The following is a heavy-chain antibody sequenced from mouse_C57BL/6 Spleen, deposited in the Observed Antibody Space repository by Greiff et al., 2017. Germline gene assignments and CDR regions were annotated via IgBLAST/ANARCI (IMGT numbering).Heavy chain of an antibody. Sequence: QVQLQQSGAELVRPGTSVKVSCTASGYAFTNYLIEWVKQRPGQGLEWIGVINPGSGGTNYNEKFKGKATLTADKSSSTAYMQLSSLTSEDSAVYFCARGYYGQYYFDYWGQGTTLTVSS. D-gene: IGHD1-1*01. CDR2: INPGSGGT. J-gene: IGHJ2*01. V-gene: IGHV1-54*01. CDR1: GYAFTNYL. CDR3: ARGYYGQYYFDY.